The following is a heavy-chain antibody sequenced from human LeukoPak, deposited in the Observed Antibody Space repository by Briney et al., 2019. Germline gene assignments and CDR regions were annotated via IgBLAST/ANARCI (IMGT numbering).Heavy chain of an antibody. CDR1: GGTFSSYA. CDR2: INPNSGGT. J-gene: IGHJ4*02. V-gene: IGHV1-2*02. CDR3: ARAPYYYDSSGSIKPFDY. D-gene: IGHD3-22*01. Sequence: ASVKVSCKASGGTFSSYAISWVRQAPGQGLEWMGWINPNSGGTNYAQKFQGRVTMTRDTSISTAYMELSRLRSDDTAVYYCARAPYYYDSSGSIKPFDYWGQGTLVTVSS.